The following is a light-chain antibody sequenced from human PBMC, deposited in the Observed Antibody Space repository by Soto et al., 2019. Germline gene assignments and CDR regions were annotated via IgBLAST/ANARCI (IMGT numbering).Light chain of an antibody. CDR1: QSVSSN. Sequence: EIVMTQSPATLSVSPGERATLSCRASQSVSSNLAWYQQKPGQAPRLLIYGASSRANGIPARFSGSGSGTEFTLTISSLQPDDFATYYCQHYNSYGTFGQGTKVDIK. CDR2: GAS. CDR3: QHYNSYGT. J-gene: IGKJ1*01. V-gene: IGKV3-15*01.